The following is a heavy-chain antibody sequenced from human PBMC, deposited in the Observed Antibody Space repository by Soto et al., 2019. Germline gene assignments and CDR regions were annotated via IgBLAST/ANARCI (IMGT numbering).Heavy chain of an antibody. CDR3: AKVAGDYVWGSYRYTKSKYYFDY. CDR2: ISGSGGST. Sequence: GGSLRLSCAASGFTFSSYAMSWVRQAPGKGLEWVSGISGSGGSTYYADSVKGRFTISRDNSKNTLYLQMNSLRAEDTAVYYCAKVAGDYVWGSYRYTKSKYYFDYWGQGTLVTVSS. J-gene: IGHJ4*02. CDR1: GFTFSSYA. V-gene: IGHV3-23*01. D-gene: IGHD3-16*02.